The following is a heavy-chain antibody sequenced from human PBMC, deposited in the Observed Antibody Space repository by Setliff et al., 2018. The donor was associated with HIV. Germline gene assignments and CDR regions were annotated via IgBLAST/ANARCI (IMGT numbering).Heavy chain of an antibody. D-gene: IGHD3-22*01. CDR1: GLTFRNYA. J-gene: IGHJ4*02. Sequence: PGGSLRLSCAASGLTFRNYAMSWVRQAPGKGLEWVSTINGRGDDTYYADSVKGRFTIFRDNSKNAVSLQMSSLRADDTAVYYCAKEWSITAVIVVPSWDYWGQGTLVTVSS. V-gene: IGHV3-23*01. CDR2: INGRGDDT. CDR3: AKEWSITAVIVVPSWDY.